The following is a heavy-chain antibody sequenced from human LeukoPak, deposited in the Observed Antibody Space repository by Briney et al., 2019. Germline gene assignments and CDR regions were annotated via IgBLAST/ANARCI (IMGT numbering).Heavy chain of an antibody. J-gene: IGHJ6*03. CDR2: ISYDGSNK. V-gene: IGHV3-30*18. D-gene: IGHD4-23*01. CDR1: GFTFSSYG. Sequence: GGSLRLSCAASGFTFSSYGMHWVRQAPGKGLEWVAVISYDGSNKYYADSVKGRFTISRDNSKNTLYLQMNSLRAEDTAVYYCAKDQLPYYYYYYMDVWGKGTTVTVSS. CDR3: AKDQLPYYYYYYMDV.